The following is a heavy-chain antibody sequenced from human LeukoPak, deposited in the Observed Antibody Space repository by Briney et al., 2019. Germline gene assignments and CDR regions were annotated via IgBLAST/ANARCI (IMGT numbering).Heavy chain of an antibody. D-gene: IGHD2-21*01. J-gene: IGHJ6*02. Sequence: PSETLSLTCTVSGGSISSYYWSWIRQPPGKGLEWIGYIYYSGSTNYNPSLKSRVTISVDTSKNQFSLKLSSVTAADTAVYYCARARGIYYYYGMDVWGRGTTVTVSS. CDR1: GGSISSYY. CDR2: IYYSGST. V-gene: IGHV4-59*01. CDR3: ARARGIYYYYGMDV.